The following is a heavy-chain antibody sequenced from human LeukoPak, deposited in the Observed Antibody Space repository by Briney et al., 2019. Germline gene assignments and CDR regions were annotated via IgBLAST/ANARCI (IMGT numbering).Heavy chain of an antibody. D-gene: IGHD3-22*01. CDR3: ATLGGLYYESHGYPDFDH. CDR2: INQSGST. Sequence: SETLSLTCSVSGGSLSPYYWSWIRQPPGGGLEWLGEINQSGSTNSNPSLKSRVTISVEKFKNHFSLEVTSVTAADTAIYYCATLGGLYYESHGYPDFDHWGQGTLVTVSS. V-gene: IGHV4-34*01. CDR1: GGSLSPYY. J-gene: IGHJ4*02.